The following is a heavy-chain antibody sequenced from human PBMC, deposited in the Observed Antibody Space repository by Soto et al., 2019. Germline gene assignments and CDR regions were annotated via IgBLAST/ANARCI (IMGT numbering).Heavy chain of an antibody. CDR1: GSRLTSYW. J-gene: IGHJ3*02. Sequence: DPLKISYKWSGSRLTSYWISWVRQMPGNVLEWMGRIDPSVSYTNYSPSFQGKVTISADKSISTDYLQCSSLKASDTDMYYCARLHCSSTRCSGRSFDIWGQGAMVTVSS. D-gene: IGHD2-2*01. CDR3: ARLHCSSTRCSGRSFDI. V-gene: IGHV5-10-1*04. CDR2: IDPSVSYT.